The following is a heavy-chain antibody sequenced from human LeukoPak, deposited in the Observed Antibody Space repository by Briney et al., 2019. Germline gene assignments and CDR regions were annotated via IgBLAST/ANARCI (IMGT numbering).Heavy chain of an antibody. CDR3: ARAIKKALDYYDSSGYYSQIFGY. J-gene: IGHJ4*02. CDR2: INPNSGGT. V-gene: IGHV1-2*06. CDR1: GYTFTGYG. D-gene: IGHD3-22*01. Sequence: ASVKVSCKASGYTFTGYGITWVRQAPGQGLEWMGRINPNSGGTNYAQKFQGRVTMTRDTSISTAYMELSRLRSDDTAVYYCARAIKKALDYYDSSGYYSQIFGYWGQGTLVTVSS.